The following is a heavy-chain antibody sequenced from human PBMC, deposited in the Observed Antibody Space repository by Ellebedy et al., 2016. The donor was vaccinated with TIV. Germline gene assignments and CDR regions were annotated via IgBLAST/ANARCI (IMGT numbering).Heavy chain of an antibody. Sequence: GESLKISXAASGFTFSSYGMHWVRQAPGKGLEWVAVISYDGSNKYYADSVKGRFTISRDNSKNTLYLQMNSLRDEDTAVYYCARSERITIFGVVIHYYYYMDVWGKGTTVTVSS. CDR3: ARSERITIFGVVIHYYYYMDV. CDR1: GFTFSSYG. V-gene: IGHV3-30*03. CDR2: ISYDGSNK. D-gene: IGHD3-3*01. J-gene: IGHJ6*03.